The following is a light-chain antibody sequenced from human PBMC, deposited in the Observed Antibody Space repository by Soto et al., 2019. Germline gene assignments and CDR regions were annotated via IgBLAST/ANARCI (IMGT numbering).Light chain of an antibody. CDR2: EVS. J-gene: IGLJ3*02. CDR3: SSYTRSSTRV. CDR1: SSDVGGYNY. V-gene: IGLV2-14*01. Sequence: QSALTQPASVSGSPGQSITISCTGNSSDVGGYNYVSWYQQHPGKAPKLMIYEVSTRPSGVSNRFSGSKSGNTASLTISGLQAEDEADYYCSSYTRSSTRVFGGGTKVTVL.